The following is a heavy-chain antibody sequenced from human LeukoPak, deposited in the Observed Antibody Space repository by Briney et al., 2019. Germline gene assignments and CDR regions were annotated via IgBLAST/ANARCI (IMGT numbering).Heavy chain of an antibody. CDR2: ISYDGSNK. D-gene: IGHD2-8*02. Sequence: PGRSLRLSCAASGFTFSSYAMHWVRQAPGKGLEWVAVISYDGSNKYYADSVKGRFTISRDNSKNTLYLQMNSLRAEDTAVYYCPGATGDYWGQGTLVTVSS. V-gene: IGHV3-30-3*01. J-gene: IGHJ4*02. CDR1: GFTFSSYA. CDR3: PGATGDY.